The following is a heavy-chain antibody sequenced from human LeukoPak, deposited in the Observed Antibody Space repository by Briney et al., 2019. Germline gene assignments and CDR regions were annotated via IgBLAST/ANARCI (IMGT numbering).Heavy chain of an antibody. J-gene: IGHJ4*02. CDR1: GFTFSSYG. Sequence: PGGSLRLSCAASGFTFSSYGMHWVRQAPGKGLEWVAVISYDGSNKYYADSVKGRFTISRDNSKNTLYLQMNSLRAEDTAVYYCAKVLAAAGTGGDDYWGQGTLVTVSS. CDR2: ISYDGSNK. V-gene: IGHV3-30*18. D-gene: IGHD6-13*01. CDR3: AKVLAAAGTGGDDY.